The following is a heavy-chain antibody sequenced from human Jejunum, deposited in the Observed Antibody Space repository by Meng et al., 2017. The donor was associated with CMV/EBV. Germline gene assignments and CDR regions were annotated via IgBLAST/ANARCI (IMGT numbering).Heavy chain of an antibody. J-gene: IGHJ4*02. Sequence: VSCKASGYIVTTYHMHWLRQAPGQGIEWMGEINPSGTSTNYAQKFQGRVTMTKDASTNTVYLELSSLRSDDTAVYYCARVLVIGRAEFHYWGQGTLVTV. CDR2: INPSGTST. V-gene: IGHV1-46*01. D-gene: IGHD2-21*01. CDR3: ARVLVIGRAEFHY. CDR1: GYIVTTYH.